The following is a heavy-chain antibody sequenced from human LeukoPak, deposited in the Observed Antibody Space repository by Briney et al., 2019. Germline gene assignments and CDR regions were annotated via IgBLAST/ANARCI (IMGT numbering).Heavy chain of an antibody. Sequence: SQTLSLTCAISGDSVSSNSAACNWIRQSPSRGLEWLGRTYYRSKWYNDYAVSVKSRITINPDTSKNQFSLQLSSVTAADTAVYYCAREGVSGFWSGYYPVVRWFDPWGQGTLVTVSS. CDR2: TYYRSKWYN. CDR1: GDSVSSNSAA. D-gene: IGHD3-3*01. V-gene: IGHV6-1*01. J-gene: IGHJ5*02. CDR3: AREGVSGFWSGYYPVVRWFDP.